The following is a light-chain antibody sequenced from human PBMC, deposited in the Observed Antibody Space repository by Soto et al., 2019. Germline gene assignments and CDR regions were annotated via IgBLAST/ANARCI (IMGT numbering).Light chain of an antibody. CDR3: QSYDSSVSKVV. J-gene: IGLJ2*01. V-gene: IGLV1-40*01. CDR1: SSNIGAGYD. CDR2: GNS. Sequence: QLVLTQPPSVSGAPGQRVTISCTGSSSNIGAGYDVHWYQQLPGTAPKLLIYGNSNRPSGVPDRFSGSKSGTSASLAITGLQAEDEADYYCQSYDSSVSKVVFGGGTKLTVL.